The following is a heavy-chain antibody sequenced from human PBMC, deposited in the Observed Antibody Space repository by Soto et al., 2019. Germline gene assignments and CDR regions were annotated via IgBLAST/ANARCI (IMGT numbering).Heavy chain of an antibody. Sequence: SETLSLTCAVYGGSFSGYYWSWIRQPPGKGLEWIGEINHSGSTNYNPSLKSRVTISVDKSKNQFSLKLSSVTAADTAVYYCASTPVLRYFDWLIHDAFDIWGQGTMVTVSS. CDR2: INHSGST. D-gene: IGHD3-9*01. V-gene: IGHV4-34*01. CDR3: ASTPVLRYFDWLIHDAFDI. J-gene: IGHJ3*02. CDR1: GGSFSGYY.